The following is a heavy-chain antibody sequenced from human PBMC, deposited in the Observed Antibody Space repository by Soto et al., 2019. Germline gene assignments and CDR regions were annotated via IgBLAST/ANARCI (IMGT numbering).Heavy chain of an antibody. V-gene: IGHV3-23*01. CDR1: GFTFSSYA. CDR2: ISGSGQTT. Sequence: GSLRLSCAASGFTFSSYAMSWVRQAPGKGLEWVSGISGSGQTTHYRDSVKGRFTISRDNFRNTLYLQVNSLRADDTAVYFCAKSRGDSWTTYFFDYWGQGALVTVSS. CDR3: AKSRGDSWTTYFFDY. D-gene: IGHD4-4*01. J-gene: IGHJ4*02.